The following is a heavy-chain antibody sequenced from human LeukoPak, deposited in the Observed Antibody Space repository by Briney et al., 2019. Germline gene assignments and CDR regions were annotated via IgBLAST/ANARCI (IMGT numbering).Heavy chain of an antibody. CDR1: GISVTKNY. CDR3: AQTSGMGPAFDI. D-gene: IGHD3-16*01. CDR2: IYNGRST. J-gene: IGHJ3*02. V-gene: IGHV3-66*02. Sequence: PGGSLRLSCAASGISVTKNYISWVRQAPGERLEWVSYIYNGRSTYYADSVKGRFTISTDTSKNTLYLQMNSLRPEDTAVYYCAQTSGMGPAFDIWGQGTMVTVSS.